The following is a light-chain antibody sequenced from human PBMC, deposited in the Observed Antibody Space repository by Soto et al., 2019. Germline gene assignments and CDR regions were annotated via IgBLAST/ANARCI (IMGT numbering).Light chain of an antibody. CDR1: SSDVGGYNY. V-gene: IGLV2-14*01. CDR2: EVS. Sequence: QSVLTQPASVSGSPGQSITISCTGTSSDVGGYNYVSWYQQHPGKAPKLLIYEVSNRPSGVSHRFSGSKSGNAASLTISGLQAEDEADYYCSSYTTTDTYLFGTGTKVTVL. J-gene: IGLJ1*01. CDR3: SSYTTTDTYL.